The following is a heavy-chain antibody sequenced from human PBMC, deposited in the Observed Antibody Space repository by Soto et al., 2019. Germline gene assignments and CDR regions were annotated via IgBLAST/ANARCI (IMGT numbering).Heavy chain of an antibody. J-gene: IGHJ4*02. CDR3: AKIVQVACCYFDY. V-gene: IGHV3-33*06. D-gene: IGHD1-26*01. CDR2: IRYDGSNE. CDR1: GVIFSGYG. Sequence: GGSLRLSCAASGVIFSGYGMHWVRQAPGKGLEWVSVIRYDGSNEYYSDSVKGRFTISRDNSKNTLYLQMNSLRAEDTAVYYCAKIVQVACCYFDYWGQGTLVTVSS.